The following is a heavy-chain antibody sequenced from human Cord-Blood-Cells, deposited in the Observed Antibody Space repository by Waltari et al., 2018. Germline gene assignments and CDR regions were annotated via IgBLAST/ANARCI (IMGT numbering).Heavy chain of an antibody. V-gene: IGHV4-34*01. J-gene: IGHJ4*02. CDR2: INHSGST. CDR3: ARVGYYDILTGDY. CDR1: VGQFLGNH. D-gene: IGHD3-9*01. Sequence: QVHLQQWGSGLLKPSETLSLTCAVHVGQFLGNHRSWSRQPPGKGLEWIGEINHSGSTNYNPSLKSRVTISVDTSKNQFSRKLSSVTAADTAVYYCARVGYYDILTGDYWGQGTLVTVSS.